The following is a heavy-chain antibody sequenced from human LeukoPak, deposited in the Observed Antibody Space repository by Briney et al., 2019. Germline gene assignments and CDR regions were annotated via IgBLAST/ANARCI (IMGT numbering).Heavy chain of an antibody. J-gene: IGHJ4*02. D-gene: IGHD6-19*01. CDR1: GGSISSSSYY. V-gene: IGHV4-39*07. CDR2: IYYSGST. Sequence: PSETLSLTCTVFGGSISSSSYYWGWIRQPPGKGLEWIGSIYYSGSTYYNPSLKSRVTISVDTSKNQFSLKLSSVTAADTAVYYCARDLGIAVAGTFAGYYWGQGTLVTVSS. CDR3: ARDLGIAVAGTFAGYY.